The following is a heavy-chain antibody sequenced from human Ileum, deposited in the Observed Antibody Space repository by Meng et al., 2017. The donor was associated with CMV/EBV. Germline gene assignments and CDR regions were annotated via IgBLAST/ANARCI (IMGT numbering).Heavy chain of an antibody. D-gene: IGHD2-2*01. CDR3: AWGGRYCSSTSCYRYYYYGMDV. CDR2: ISSSGSTI. CDR1: GFTFSDYY. Sequence: GESLKISCAASGFTFSDYYMSWIRQAPGKGLEWVSYISSSGSTIYYADSVKGRFTISRDNAKNSLYLQMNSLRAEDTAVYYCAWGGRYCSSTSCYRYYYYGMDVWGQGTTVTVSS. V-gene: IGHV3-11*04. J-gene: IGHJ6*02.